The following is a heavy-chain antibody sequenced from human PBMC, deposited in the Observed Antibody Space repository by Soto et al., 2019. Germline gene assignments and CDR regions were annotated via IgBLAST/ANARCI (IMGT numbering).Heavy chain of an antibody. Sequence: QVQLQESGPGLVKPSQTLSLTCTVSGGSISDGYYWSWIRQHPGKGLEWIGSISYSGSTSYNPSLKSRLTISVDRSKSQFSLNLCSVTAADTAVYYCARRDRSGYSYWLDTWGQGTLVTVSS. V-gene: IGHV4-31*03. CDR3: ARRDRSGYSYWLDT. D-gene: IGHD3-22*01. J-gene: IGHJ5*02. CDR2: ISYSGST. CDR1: GGSISDGYY.